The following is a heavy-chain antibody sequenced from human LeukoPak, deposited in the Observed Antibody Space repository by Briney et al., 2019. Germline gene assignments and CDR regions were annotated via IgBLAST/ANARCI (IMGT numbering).Heavy chain of an antibody. CDR1: GYTFTGYY. Sequence: ASVKVSCKASGYTFTGYYMHWVRQAPGQGLEWMGWINPNSGGTNYAQKFQGRVTMTRDTSISTAYMELSRLRSDDTAVYYCARDRGRDPSNYMDVWGKGTTVTISS. J-gene: IGHJ6*03. V-gene: IGHV1-2*02. CDR3: ARDRGRDPSNYMDV. CDR2: INPNSGGT.